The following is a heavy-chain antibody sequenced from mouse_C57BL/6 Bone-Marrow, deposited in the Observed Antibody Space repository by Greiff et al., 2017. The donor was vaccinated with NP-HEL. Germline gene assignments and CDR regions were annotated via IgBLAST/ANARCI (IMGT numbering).Heavy chain of an antibody. CDR3: ARWRGGDGFY. CDR1: GYTFTSYW. J-gene: IGHJ4*01. D-gene: IGHD2-3*01. CDR2: IDPSDSYT. V-gene: IGHV1-59*01. Sequence: QVQLQQPGAELVRPGTSVKLSCKASGYTFTSYWMHWVKQRPGQGLEWIGVIDPSDSYTKYNQKFKGKAILTVDTSSSTAYMQLSSLTSEDSAVYYCARWRGGDGFYWGQGTSVTVSS.